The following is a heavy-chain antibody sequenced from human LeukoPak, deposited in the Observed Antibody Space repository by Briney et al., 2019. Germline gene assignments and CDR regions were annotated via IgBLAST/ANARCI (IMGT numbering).Heavy chain of an antibody. Sequence: TGGSLRLSCAASGFTFSSYSMYWVRQAPGKGLEWVSYISSSSSTIYYADSVKGRFTISRDNAKNSLYLQMNSLGAEDTAVYYCARGPYGYSDYWGQGTLVTVSS. J-gene: IGHJ4*02. CDR1: GFTFSSYS. D-gene: IGHD2-21*01. CDR2: ISSSSSTI. CDR3: ARGPYGYSDY. V-gene: IGHV3-48*01.